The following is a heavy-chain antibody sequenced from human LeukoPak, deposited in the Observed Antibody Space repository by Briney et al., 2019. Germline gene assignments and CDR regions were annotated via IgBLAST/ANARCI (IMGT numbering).Heavy chain of an antibody. CDR3: ARDDYGDYQFDC. CDR1: GFTFSSYW. J-gene: IGHJ4*02. D-gene: IGHD4-17*01. V-gene: IGHV3-74*01. CDR2: INSDGSST. Sequence: GRSLRLSCAASGFTFSSYWMHWVRQAPGKGLVWVSRINSDGSSTSYADSVKGRFTISRDNAKNTLYLQMNSLRAEDTAVYYCARDDYGDYQFDCWGQGTLVTVSS.